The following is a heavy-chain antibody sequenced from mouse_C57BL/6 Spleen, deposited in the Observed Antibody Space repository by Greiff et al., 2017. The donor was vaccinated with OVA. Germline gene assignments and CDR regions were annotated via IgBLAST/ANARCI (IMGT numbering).Heavy chain of an antibody. V-gene: IGHV1-50*01. CDR2: IDTTDSYT. Sequence: QVQLQQPGAELVKPGASVTLSCTASGYTFTSYWMQWVNQRPGQGLEWIGEIDTTDSYTNYHQKFKGKATLPVDKATSTAYMQLSSLTSEDSAVYYVARRDYWGQGTTLTVSA. J-gene: IGHJ2*01. CDR3: ARRDY. CDR1: GYTFTSYW.